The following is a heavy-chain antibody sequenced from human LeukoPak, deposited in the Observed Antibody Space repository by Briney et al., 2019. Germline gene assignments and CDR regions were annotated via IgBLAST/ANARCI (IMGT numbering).Heavy chain of an antibody. CDR2: ISGSAGST. D-gene: IGHD6-13*01. CDR1: GFTFSSYA. CDR3: ATASPYSSSWYDNWFDP. Sequence: PGGSLRLSCEASGFTFSSYAMNWVRQAPGKGLEWVSGISGSAGSTYYADSVKGRFYISRDNSKDTLYLQMNSLRAEDTAVYYCATASPYSSSWYDNWFDPWGQGTLVTVSS. V-gene: IGHV3-23*01. J-gene: IGHJ5*02.